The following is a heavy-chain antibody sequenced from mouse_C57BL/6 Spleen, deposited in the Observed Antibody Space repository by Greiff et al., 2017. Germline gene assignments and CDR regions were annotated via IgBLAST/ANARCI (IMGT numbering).Heavy chain of an antibody. Sequence: QVQLQQPGAELVKPGASVKLSCTASGYTFTSYWITWVKQRPGQGLEWIGDIYPGSGSTNYNEKFKSKATLTVDTSSSTAYMQLSSLTSEDSAVYYCARWEFITAVVENFDVWGTGTTVTVSS. D-gene: IGHD1-1*01. V-gene: IGHV1-55*01. CDR2: IYPGSGST. CDR1: GYTFTSYW. CDR3: ARWEFITAVVENFDV. J-gene: IGHJ1*03.